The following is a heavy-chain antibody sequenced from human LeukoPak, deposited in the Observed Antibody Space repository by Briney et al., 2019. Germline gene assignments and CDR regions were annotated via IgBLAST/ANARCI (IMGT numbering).Heavy chain of an antibody. J-gene: IGHJ4*02. CDR1: GYTFTSYG. CDR2: ISAYNGNT. Sequence: GASVKVSCKASGYTFTSYGISWVRQAPGQGLEWMGWISAYNGNTNYAQKLQGRVTMTTDTSTSTAYMELRSLRSDDTAVYYCARVDTPLPVTPVALAYWGQGTLVTVSS. D-gene: IGHD2-2*01. V-gene: IGHV1-18*01. CDR3: ARVDTPLPVTPVALAY.